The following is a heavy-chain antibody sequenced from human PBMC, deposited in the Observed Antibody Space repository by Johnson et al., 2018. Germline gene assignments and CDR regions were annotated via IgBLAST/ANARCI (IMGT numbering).Heavy chain of an antibody. D-gene: IGHD3-9*01. CDR2: ISSSGSTI. CDR1: GFTFSDYY. V-gene: IGHV3-11*01. J-gene: IGHJ6*02. Sequence: QVQLVESGGGLVKPGGSLRLSCAASGFTFSDYYMSWIRQAPGKGLEWVSYISSSGSTIYYADSVKGRFTLPRDNAKNSLYLQMNGLRAEETAVYDCARNYDILTGYPYGMDVWGQGTTVTVSS. CDR3: ARNYDILTGYPYGMDV.